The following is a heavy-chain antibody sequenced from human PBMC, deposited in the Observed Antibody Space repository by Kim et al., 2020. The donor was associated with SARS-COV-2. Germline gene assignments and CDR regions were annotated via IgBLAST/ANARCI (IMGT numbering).Heavy chain of an antibody. Sequence: PPPMNRVTISVDTSKNQFSLKLSAVTAADTAVYYCSRARITMIVVDAFDIWGQGTMVTVSS. CDR3: SRARITMIVVDAFDI. J-gene: IGHJ3*02. V-gene: IGHV4-31*02. D-gene: IGHD3-22*01.